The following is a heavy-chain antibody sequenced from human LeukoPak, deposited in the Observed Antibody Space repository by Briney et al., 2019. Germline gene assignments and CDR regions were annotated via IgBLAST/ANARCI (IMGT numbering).Heavy chain of an antibody. Sequence: GGSLRLSCAASGFIFSTYSMNWVRQAPGKGLEWVSSITGSYSHIYYADSVKGRFTISRDNAKNSLYLQMNSLRAEDTAVYYCAKAVTSVPHAEYFQHWGQGTLVTVSS. CDR2: ITGSYSHI. D-gene: IGHD2-21*02. CDR1: GFIFSTYS. V-gene: IGHV3-21*04. J-gene: IGHJ1*01. CDR3: AKAVTSVPHAEYFQH.